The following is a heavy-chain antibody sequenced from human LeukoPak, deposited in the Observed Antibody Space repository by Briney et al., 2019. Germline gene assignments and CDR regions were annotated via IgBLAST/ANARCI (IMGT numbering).Heavy chain of an antibody. CDR1: GDSITSSNYY. V-gene: IGHV4-39*01. CDR2: IYYSGGT. J-gene: IGHJ4*02. Sequence: SETLSLTCTVSGDSITSSNYYWAWIRQLPGKGLEWIGSIYYSGGTYYNPSLKSRVTISVDTSKDQFSLRLTSVTAADTAVFYCARMVLRYFDWSYHGYNFDYWGQGARVTVSS. CDR3: ARMVLRYFDWSYHGYNFDY. D-gene: IGHD3-9*01.